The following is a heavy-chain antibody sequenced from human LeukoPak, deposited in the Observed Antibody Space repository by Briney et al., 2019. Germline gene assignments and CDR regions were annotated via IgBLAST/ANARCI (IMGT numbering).Heavy chain of an antibody. J-gene: IGHJ4*02. V-gene: IGHV1-2*04. D-gene: IGHD4-17*01. Sequence: GASVKVSCKASGYTFTGYYMHWVRQAPGQGLEWMGWINPNSGGTNYAQKFQGWVTMTRDTSISTAYMELSRLRSDDTAVYYCARGQETVTTPHFDCWGQGALVTVPS. CDR2: INPNSGGT. CDR3: ARGQETVTTPHFDC. CDR1: GYTFTGYY.